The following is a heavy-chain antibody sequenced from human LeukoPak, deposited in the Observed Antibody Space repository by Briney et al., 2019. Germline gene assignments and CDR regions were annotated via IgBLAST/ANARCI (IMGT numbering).Heavy chain of an antibody. Sequence: PGGSLRLSCAVSGFTFSSYAMRWVRQAPGQGLEWGSVISDSGDYTSYVDSVRRQFTISRDNSRNTLYLQMISLRPEDTAVYYCAKEPAGGAARGYYYYYMDVWGKGTTVTVSS. CDR3: AKEPAGGAARGYYYYYMDV. CDR2: ISDSGDYT. CDR1: GFTFSSYA. V-gene: IGHV3-23*01. D-gene: IGHD6-6*01. J-gene: IGHJ6*03.